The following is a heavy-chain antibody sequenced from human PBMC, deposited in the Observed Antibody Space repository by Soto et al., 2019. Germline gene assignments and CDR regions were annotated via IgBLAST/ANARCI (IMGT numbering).Heavy chain of an antibody. CDR2: ISGYNGNT. J-gene: IGHJ4*02. D-gene: IGHD3-22*01. V-gene: IGHV1-18*01. CDR3: ASHVIVSRSYYFEH. Sequence: VSVKVSCKASGYTFTSHGFGWVRQPPGQGLEWMGWISGYNGNTKYAQNVQGRVTLTTDTSTGATYMELTILRSNDRGAYCCASHVIVSRSYYFEHCGQGTLVTVAS. CDR1: GYTFTSHG.